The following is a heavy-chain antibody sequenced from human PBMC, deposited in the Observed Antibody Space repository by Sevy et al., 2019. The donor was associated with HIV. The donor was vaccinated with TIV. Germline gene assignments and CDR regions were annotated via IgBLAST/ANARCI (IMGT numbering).Heavy chain of an antibody. J-gene: IGHJ4*02. V-gene: IGHV3-48*01. Sequence: GGSLRVSCAASGFTFSSFIMSWVRQAPGKGLEWISYIRRRSSTIYYADSVMGRFTISRDDAENSLSLQMNSLRAEDTAVYYCARITVTTHFDYWGPGTLVTVSS. D-gene: IGHD4-17*01. CDR1: GFTFSSFI. CDR3: ARITVTTHFDY. CDR2: IRRRSSTI.